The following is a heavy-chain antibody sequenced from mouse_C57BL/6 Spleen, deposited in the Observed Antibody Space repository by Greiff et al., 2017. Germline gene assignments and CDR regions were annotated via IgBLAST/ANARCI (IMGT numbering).Heavy chain of an antibody. V-gene: IGHV1-80*01. CDR3: ARRSSSSLDYFDH. Sequence: QVQLQQSGAELVKPGASVKISCKASGYAFSSYWMNWVKQRPGKGLEWIGQIYPGDGDTNYNRKFKGKARLAADKSYSAAYMQLSSLTSEDSAVYFCARRSSSSLDYFDHWGQGTTLT. CDR1: GYAFSSYW. J-gene: IGHJ2*01. D-gene: IGHD1-1*01. CDR2: IYPGDGDT.